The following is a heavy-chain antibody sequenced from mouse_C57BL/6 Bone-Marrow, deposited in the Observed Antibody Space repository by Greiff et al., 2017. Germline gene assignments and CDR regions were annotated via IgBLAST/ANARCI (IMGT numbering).Heavy chain of an antibody. CDR3: TRDGAYVYAMDY. CDR1: GYTFTSYW. V-gene: IGHV1-55*01. Sequence: QVQLQQPGAELVKPGASVKMSCKASGYTFTSYWITWVKQRPVQGLEWIGDIYPASGSTNYNEKFKNKATLTVDTSSSTAYLQLSRLPSEYSAVYCCTRDGAYVYAMDYWGQGTSVTVSS. J-gene: IGHJ4*01. CDR2: IYPASGST. D-gene: IGHD6-5*01.